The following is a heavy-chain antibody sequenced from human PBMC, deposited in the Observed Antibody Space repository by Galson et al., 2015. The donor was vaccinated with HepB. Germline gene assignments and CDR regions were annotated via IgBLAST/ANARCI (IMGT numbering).Heavy chain of an antibody. CDR2: IIPILGIA. Sequence: SVKVSCKASGGTFSSYTISWVRQAPGQGLEWMGRIIPILGIANYAQKFQGRVTITADKSTSTAYMELSSLRSEDTAVYYCARDEDTAISPFGQLDYWGQGTLVTVSS. CDR3: ARDEDTAISPFGQLDY. D-gene: IGHD5-18*01. J-gene: IGHJ4*02. CDR1: GGTFSSYT. V-gene: IGHV1-69*04.